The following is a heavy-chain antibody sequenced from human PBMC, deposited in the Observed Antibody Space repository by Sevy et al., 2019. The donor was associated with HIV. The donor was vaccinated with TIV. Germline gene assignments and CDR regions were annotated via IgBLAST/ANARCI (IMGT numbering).Heavy chain of an antibody. D-gene: IGHD4-4*01. CDR2: FDPEHGET. J-gene: IGHJ6*02. V-gene: IGHV1-24*01. Sequence: ASVKVSCKVSGSTLTEVSMHWVRQAPGKGLEWMGGFDPEHGETIYAHKFQGRLTMSEDTSTDTAYMAPSSLRSDDTAVYYCATCGSRPLRSREVCNSYAMDVWGQGTTVTVSS. CDR1: GSTLTEVS. CDR3: ATCGSRPLRSREVCNSYAMDV.